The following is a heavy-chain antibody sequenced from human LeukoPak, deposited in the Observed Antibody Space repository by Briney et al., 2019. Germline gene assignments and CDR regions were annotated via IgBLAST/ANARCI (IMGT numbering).Heavy chain of an antibody. D-gene: IGHD5-18*01. CDR1: GFTFSSYW. CDR3: AKDPIVDAAMIYFDY. J-gene: IGHJ4*02. Sequence: PGGSLRLSCAASGFTFSSYWMSWMRQAPGKGLEWVANIKYDGNEEYYVDSVKGRFTISRDNAKNSLYLQLNGLRVEDTAVYYCAKDPIVDAAMIYFDYWGQGTLVTVSS. CDR2: IKYDGNEE. V-gene: IGHV3-7*01.